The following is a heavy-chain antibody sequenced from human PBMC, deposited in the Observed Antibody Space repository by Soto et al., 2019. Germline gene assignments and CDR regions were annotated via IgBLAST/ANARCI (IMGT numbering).Heavy chain of an antibody. J-gene: IGHJ4*02. V-gene: IGHV3-21*01. CDR2: ISSSSSYI. CDR3: ARDRRIVVDPFDY. Sequence: PGGSLRLSCAASGFTFSSYSMNWVRQAPGKGLEWVSSISSSSSYIYYAESVKGRFTISRDNAKNSLYLQMNSLRAEDTALYYCARDRRIVVDPFDYWGQGTLVTVSS. CDR1: GFTFSSYS. D-gene: IGHD3-22*01.